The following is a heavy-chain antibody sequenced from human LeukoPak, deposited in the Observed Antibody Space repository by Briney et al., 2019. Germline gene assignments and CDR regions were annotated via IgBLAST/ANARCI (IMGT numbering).Heavy chain of an antibody. CDR1: GGSISSSSHY. V-gene: IGHV4-39*07. D-gene: IGHD4-17*01. CDR3: ASHYGDLIDY. CDR2: INHSGST. Sequence: SETLSLTCTVSGGSISSSSHYWSWIRQPPGKGLEWIGEINHSGSTNYNPSLKSRVTISVDTSKNQFSLKLSSVTAADTAVYYCASHYGDLIDYWGQGTLVTVSS. J-gene: IGHJ4*02.